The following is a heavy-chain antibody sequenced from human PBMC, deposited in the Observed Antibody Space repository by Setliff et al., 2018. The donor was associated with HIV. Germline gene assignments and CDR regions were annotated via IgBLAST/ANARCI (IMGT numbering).Heavy chain of an antibody. CDR1: GFTFSSYS. J-gene: IGHJ4*02. CDR3: ARGTSVSDILTQGGH. V-gene: IGHV3-48*04. Sequence: GGSLRLSCAASGFTFSSYSMNWVRQAPGKGLEWVSYISSSSSTIYYADSVKGRFTISRDNAKNSLYLQMNSLRAEDTAVYYCARGTSVSDILTQGGHWGQGTLVTVSS. D-gene: IGHD3-9*01. CDR2: ISSSSSTI.